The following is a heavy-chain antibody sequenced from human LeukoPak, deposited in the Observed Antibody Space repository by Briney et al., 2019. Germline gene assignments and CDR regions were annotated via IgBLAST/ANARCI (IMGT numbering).Heavy chain of an antibody. V-gene: IGHV4-59*08. D-gene: IGHD6-13*01. CDR1: GGSISSYY. Sequence: SETLSLTCTVSGGSISSYYWSWIRQPPGKGLEWIGYIYYSGSTNYNPSLKSRVTISVDTSKNQFSLKLSSVTAADTAVYYCARQRYSSSSPFDYWGQGTLVTVSS. CDR3: ARQRYSSSSPFDY. CDR2: IYYSGST. J-gene: IGHJ4*02.